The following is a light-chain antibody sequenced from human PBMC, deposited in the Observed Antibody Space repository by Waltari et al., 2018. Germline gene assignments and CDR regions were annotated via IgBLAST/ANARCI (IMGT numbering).Light chain of an antibody. V-gene: IGKV1-6*01. J-gene: IGKJ1*01. Sequence: AIRMTQSPSSVSAAVGDRVTITCRASQAIRNELAWYQQRPGNAPKLLISSASTLPSALTSRFSGTGSGTDFTFTINSMQPEDFVTYYCLQDYDYPWTFGEGTTV. CDR2: SAS. CDR1: QAIRNE. CDR3: LQDYDYPWT.